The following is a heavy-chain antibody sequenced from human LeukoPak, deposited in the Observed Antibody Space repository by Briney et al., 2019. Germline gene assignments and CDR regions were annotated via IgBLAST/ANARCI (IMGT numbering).Heavy chain of an antibody. CDR1: GYTFTGYY. CDR2: ITPNSGGT. CDR3: ARGDYDILTGYYPAFGY. D-gene: IGHD3-9*01. J-gene: IGHJ4*02. Sequence: GASVKVSCKASGYTFTGYYMHWVRQAPGQGLEWMGWITPNSGGTNYAQKFQGRVTMTRDTSISTAYMELSRLRSDDTAVYYCARGDYDILTGYYPAFGYWGQGTLVTVSS. V-gene: IGHV1-2*02.